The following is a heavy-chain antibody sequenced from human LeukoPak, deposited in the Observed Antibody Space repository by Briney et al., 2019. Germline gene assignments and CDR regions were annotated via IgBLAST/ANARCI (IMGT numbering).Heavy chain of an antibody. CDR1: GFTFSSYA. CDR2: ISGSGSNT. J-gene: IGHJ4*02. V-gene: IGHV3-23*01. Sequence: GGSLRLSCAASGFTFSSYAMNWVRQAPGKGLEWVSSISGSGSNTYYADSVKGRFTISRDNSKNTLYPQMNSLRAEDTAVYYCARSSLLISCYDYWGQGTLVSVSS. CDR3: ARSSLLISCYDY. D-gene: IGHD3-16*01.